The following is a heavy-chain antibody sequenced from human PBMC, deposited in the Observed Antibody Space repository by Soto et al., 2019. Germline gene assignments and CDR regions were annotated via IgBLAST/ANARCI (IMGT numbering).Heavy chain of an antibody. Sequence: KPGGSLRLSCVASGFTFTSYSMSWVRQAPGKGLEWVSSINGPSTYIFYADSVKGRFTISRDNAKSSLFLQMDSLTAADMAVYYCAGWRYFDGFILWGQGTLVTVSS. D-gene: IGHD3-9*01. V-gene: IGHV3-21*01. CDR2: INGPSTYI. J-gene: IGHJ4*02. CDR3: AGWRYFDGFIL. CDR1: GFTFTSYS.